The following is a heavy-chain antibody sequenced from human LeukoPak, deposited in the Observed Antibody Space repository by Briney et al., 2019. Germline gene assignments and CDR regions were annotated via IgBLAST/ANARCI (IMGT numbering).Heavy chain of an antibody. CDR3: ARELSLGYCSSTSCGSNWFDP. CDR1: GYTFTGYY. Sequence: ASVKVSCKASGYTFTGYYMHWVRQAPGQGLAWMGWIDPNSGGTNYAQKFQGRVTMTRDTSISTAYMELSRLRSDDTAVYYCARELSLGYCSSTSCGSNWFDPWGQGTLVTVSS. D-gene: IGHD2-2*01. J-gene: IGHJ5*02. V-gene: IGHV1-2*02. CDR2: IDPNSGGT.